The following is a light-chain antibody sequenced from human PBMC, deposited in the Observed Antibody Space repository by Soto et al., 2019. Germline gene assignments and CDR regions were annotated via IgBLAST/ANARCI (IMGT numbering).Light chain of an antibody. CDR3: QQSYSTPRT. CDR2: AAS. V-gene: IGKV1-39*01. J-gene: IGKJ5*01. CDR1: QSISSY. Sequence: DIQMTQSASSLSASVGDRFTITCRASQSISSYLNWYQQKPGKAPKLLIYAASSLQSGVPSRFSGSGSGTDFTLTISSLQPEDFATYYCQQSYSTPRTFGQGTRLEIK.